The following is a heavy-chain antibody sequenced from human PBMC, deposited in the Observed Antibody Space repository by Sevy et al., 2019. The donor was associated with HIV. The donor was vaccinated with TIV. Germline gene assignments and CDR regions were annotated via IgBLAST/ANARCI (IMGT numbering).Heavy chain of an antibody. J-gene: IGHJ4*02. CDR1: GFTFSNAW. CDR3: TXKFLSFPXXVVPDX. CDR2: IKSKTDGGTT. V-gene: IGHV3-15*01. Sequence: GGSLRLSCAAXGFTFSNAWMSWVRQAPGKGLEWVGRIKSKTDGGTTDYAAPVKGRFTISRDDSKNTLYLQMNSLKTADTAVYYCTXKFLSFPXXVVPDXWGQGTLVTVSS. D-gene: IGHD3-22*01.